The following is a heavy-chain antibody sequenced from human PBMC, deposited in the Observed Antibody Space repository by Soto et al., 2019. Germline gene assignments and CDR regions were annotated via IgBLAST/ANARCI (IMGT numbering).Heavy chain of an antibody. J-gene: IGHJ5*02. CDR3: ARVRLYWFEP. CDR1: GGSISSYY. Sequence: SETLSLTCTVSGGSISSYYWSWIRQPPGKGLEWIGYIYYSGSTYYNPSLKSRVTMSVDTSKNQFSLKLSSVTAADTAVYYCARVRLYWFEPWGQGTLVTVSS. CDR2: IYYSGST. V-gene: IGHV4-59*12. D-gene: IGHD3-10*01.